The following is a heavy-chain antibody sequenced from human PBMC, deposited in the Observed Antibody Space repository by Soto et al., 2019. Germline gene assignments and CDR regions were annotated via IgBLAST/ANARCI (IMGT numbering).Heavy chain of an antibody. Sequence: GGSLRLSCAASGFTFDDYAMHWVRQAPGKGLEWVSGISWNSGSIGYADSVKGRFTISRDNAKNSLYLQMNSLRAEDTALYYCAKGASSSWSELDYWGQGTLVTAPQ. CDR1: GFTFDDYA. J-gene: IGHJ4*02. CDR2: ISWNSGSI. V-gene: IGHV3-9*01. D-gene: IGHD6-13*01. CDR3: AKGASSSWSELDY.